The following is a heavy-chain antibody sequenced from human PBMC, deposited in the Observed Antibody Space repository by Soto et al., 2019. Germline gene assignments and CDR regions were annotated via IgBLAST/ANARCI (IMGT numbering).Heavy chain of an antibody. CDR1: GFSFSNYV. Sequence: PGGSLRLSCAASGFSFSNYVMHWVRQAPGKGLEWVAVIWSDGSNDYYGDPVKGRFTISRDNSNNTLYLQMNNLRAEDTAVYYCARFSGYIDYWGQGTLVTVSS. D-gene: IGHD3-22*01. V-gene: IGHV3-33*01. CDR2: IWSDGSND. J-gene: IGHJ4*02. CDR3: ARFSGYIDY.